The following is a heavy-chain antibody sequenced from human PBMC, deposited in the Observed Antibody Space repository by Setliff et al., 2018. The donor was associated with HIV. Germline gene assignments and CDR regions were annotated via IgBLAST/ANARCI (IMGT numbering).Heavy chain of an antibody. CDR3: ARGRSLVRGSGSPEYYYMDV. D-gene: IGHD3-10*01. CDR2: MNTNSGNT. CDR1: GYTFTTYD. V-gene: IGHV1-8*02. J-gene: IGHJ6*03. Sequence: ASVKVSCKASGYTFTTYDINWVRQATGQGPEWIGWMNTNSGNTGYAQKFQVRVTMTRNTSISTAFMELSSLRSEDTAVYYCARGRSLVRGSGSPEYYYMDVWGKGTTVTVSS.